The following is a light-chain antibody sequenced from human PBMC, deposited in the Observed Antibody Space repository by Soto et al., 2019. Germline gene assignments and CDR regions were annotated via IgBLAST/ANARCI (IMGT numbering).Light chain of an antibody. Sequence: DIQLTQSPSSVSASVGDRVTITCRASQGIGSWLGWYQQKPGKAPNLLIYAASNLQIGVPSRFSGSGYGTAFTLTISSLQPEDFATYYCQQANSFPWTFGQGTKVEVK. V-gene: IGKV1-12*01. CDR3: QQANSFPWT. CDR1: QGIGSW. J-gene: IGKJ1*01. CDR2: AAS.